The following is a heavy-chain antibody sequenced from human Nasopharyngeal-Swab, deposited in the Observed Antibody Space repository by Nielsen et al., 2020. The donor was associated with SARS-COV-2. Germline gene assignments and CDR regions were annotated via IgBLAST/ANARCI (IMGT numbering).Heavy chain of an antibody. CDR1: GGTISSYY. V-gene: IGHV4-59*08. D-gene: IGHD3-16*02. CDR2: INNSGST. Sequence: AETLSLTCTVSGGTISSYYWSGIRQPPGKGLEWIGEINNSGSTNYNPALKSRVTISVDTSKNQYSLKLSSVTAADTAVYYCARHANYDYVWGSYRPHDAFDIWGQGTMVTVSS. J-gene: IGHJ3*02. CDR3: ARHANYDYVWGSYRPHDAFDI.